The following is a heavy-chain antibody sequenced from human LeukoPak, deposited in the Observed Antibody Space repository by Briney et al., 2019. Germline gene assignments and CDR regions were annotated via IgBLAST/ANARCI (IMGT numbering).Heavy chain of an antibody. CDR2: IYISGST. V-gene: IGHV4-61*09. CDR1: GGSISSGSFY. Sequence: SETLSLTCAVSGGSISSGSFYWSWIRQSAGKGLEWIGHIYISGSTDYNPSLRSRVTISVDASKNQFSLKLSSVTAADTAVYYCARVICSGGSCRFDYWGQGTLVTVSS. CDR3: ARVICSGGSCRFDY. D-gene: IGHD2-15*01. J-gene: IGHJ4*02.